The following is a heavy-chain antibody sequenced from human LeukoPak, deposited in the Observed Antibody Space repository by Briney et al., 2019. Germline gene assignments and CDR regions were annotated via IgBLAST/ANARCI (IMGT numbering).Heavy chain of an antibody. D-gene: IGHD4-17*01. Sequence: ASVKVSCKASGYTFTSYGISWVRQAPGQGLEWMGWISAYNGNTNYAQKLQGRVTMTTDTSTSTAYMALRSLRSDNTAVYYCARADYGDYLYYFDYWGQGTLVTVSS. J-gene: IGHJ4*02. CDR1: GYTFTSYG. V-gene: IGHV1-18*01. CDR2: ISAYNGNT. CDR3: ARADYGDYLYYFDY.